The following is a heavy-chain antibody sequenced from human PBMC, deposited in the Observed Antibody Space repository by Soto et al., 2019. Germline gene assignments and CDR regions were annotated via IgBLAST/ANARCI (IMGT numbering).Heavy chain of an antibody. J-gene: IGHJ4*02. CDR3: ARQGYCSSTSCHDY. CDR2: IYYSGST. D-gene: IGHD2-2*01. CDR1: GGSISSSSYY. V-gene: IGHV4-39*01. Sequence: QLQLQESGPGLVKPSVTLSLTCTVSGGSISSSSYYWGWIRQPPGKGLEWIGSIYYSGSTYYNPSLKSRVTISVDTSKNQFSLKLSSVTAADTAVYYCARQGYCSSTSCHDYWGQGTLVTVSS.